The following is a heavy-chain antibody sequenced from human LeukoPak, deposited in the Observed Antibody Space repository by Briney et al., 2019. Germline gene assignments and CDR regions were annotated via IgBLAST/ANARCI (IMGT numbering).Heavy chain of an antibody. CDR3: ARVPTVTIYYYYYYMDV. V-gene: IGHV1-69*13. CDR2: IIPIFGTA. D-gene: IGHD4-11*01. Sequence: SVKVSCKACGGTFSSYAISWVRQAPGQGLEWMGGIIPIFGTANYAQKFQGRVTITADESTSTAYMELSSLRSEGTAVYYCARVPTVTIYYYYYYMDVWGKGTTVTVSS. J-gene: IGHJ6*03. CDR1: GGTFSSYA.